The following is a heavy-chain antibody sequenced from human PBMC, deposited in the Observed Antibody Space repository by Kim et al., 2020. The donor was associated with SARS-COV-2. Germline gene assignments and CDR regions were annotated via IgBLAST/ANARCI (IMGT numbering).Heavy chain of an antibody. CDR3: ARGPYSSSPLNWFDP. V-gene: IGHV4-34*01. CDR2: INHSGST. Sequence: SETLSLTCAVYGGSFSGYYWSWIRQPPGKGLEWIGEINHSGSTNYNPSLKSRVTISVDTSKNQFSLKLSSVTAADTAVYYCARGPYSSSPLNWFDPWGQG. D-gene: IGHD6-6*01. J-gene: IGHJ5*02. CDR1: GGSFSGYY.